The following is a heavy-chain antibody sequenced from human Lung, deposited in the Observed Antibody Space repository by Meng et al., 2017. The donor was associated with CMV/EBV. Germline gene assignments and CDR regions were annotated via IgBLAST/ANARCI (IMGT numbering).Heavy chain of an antibody. CDR2: ILPIFGIA. D-gene: IGHD4/OR15-4a*01. Sequence: SVXVSCKASGDTFRKYSISWVRQAPGQGLEWMGGILPIFGIAKIAQNFQGRVTITTDGSTSTAYMEVSSLRSEDTAVYYCARVGGTMVKNGYFDYWGQGTXVTVSS. CDR1: GDTFRKYS. CDR3: ARVGGTMVKNGYFDY. J-gene: IGHJ4*02. V-gene: IGHV1-69*05.